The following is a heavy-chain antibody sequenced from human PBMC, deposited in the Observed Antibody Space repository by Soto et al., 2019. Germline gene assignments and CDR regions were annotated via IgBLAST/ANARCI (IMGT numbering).Heavy chain of an antibody. CDR3: ARAGTGTTFFPFDY. J-gene: IGHJ4*02. D-gene: IGHD1-7*01. CDR2: IGTAGDT. CDR1: GFTFSSYD. V-gene: IGHV3-13*01. Sequence: GGSVRLSCAASGFTFSSYDMHWVRQATGKGLEWVSAIGTAGDTYYPGSVKGRFTISRENAKNSLYLQMNSLRAEDTAVYYCARAGTGTTFFPFDYWGQGTLVTVSS.